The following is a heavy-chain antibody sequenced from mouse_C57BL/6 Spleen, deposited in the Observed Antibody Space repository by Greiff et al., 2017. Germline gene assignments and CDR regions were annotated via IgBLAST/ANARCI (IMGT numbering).Heavy chain of an antibody. CDR3: ERANTFITTEGYYDY. D-gene: IGHD1-2*01. Sequence: QVQLQQPGAELVRPGSSVKLSCKASGYTFTSYWMDWVKQRPGQGLEWIGNIYPSDSATHYNQKFKHKATLTVDKSSSTAYMQLSRLTSEDSAVYSCERANTFITTEGYYDYWGQGTTLTVSS. V-gene: IGHV1-61*01. J-gene: IGHJ2*01. CDR2: IYPSDSAT. CDR1: GYTFTSYW.